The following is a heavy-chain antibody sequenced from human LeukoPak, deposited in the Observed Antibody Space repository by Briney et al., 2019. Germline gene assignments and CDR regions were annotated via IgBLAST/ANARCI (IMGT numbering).Heavy chain of an antibody. D-gene: IGHD3-10*01. CDR3: TRRSGTYYHGFDY. Sequence: SGGSLRLSCAASGFTFISYVLSWVRQAPGKGLEWVSTISSSGDSTYYADSVKGRFTISRDNSKNTLYLHMNSLRAEDTAVYYCTRRSGTYYHGFDYWGQGTLVTVSS. CDR2: ISSSGDST. V-gene: IGHV3-23*01. J-gene: IGHJ4*02. CDR1: GFTFISYV.